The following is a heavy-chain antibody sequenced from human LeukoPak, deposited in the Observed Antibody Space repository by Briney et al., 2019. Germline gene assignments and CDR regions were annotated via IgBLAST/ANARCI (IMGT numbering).Heavy chain of an antibody. J-gene: IGHJ6*03. CDR1: GGSVSDSP. D-gene: IGHD3-10*01. Sequence: SETLSLTCSVSGGSVSDSPWSWIRQPAGKGLEWIGRIFGSGGSNYNPSLKSRVTMSVDTSKSQFSLKLTSLTAADTALYFCAQGAYGFGKKHTYYYIEVWGKGTTVTVSS. V-gene: IGHV4-4*07. CDR2: IFGSGGS. CDR3: AQGAYGFGKKHTYYYIEV.